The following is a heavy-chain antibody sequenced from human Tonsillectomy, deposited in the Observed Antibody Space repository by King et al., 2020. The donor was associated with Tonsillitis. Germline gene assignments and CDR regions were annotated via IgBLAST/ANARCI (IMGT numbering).Heavy chain of an antibody. D-gene: IGHD4-17*01. V-gene: IGHV3-23*04. J-gene: IGHJ5*02. CDR3: ATLTTGTDNNWFDP. CDR2: ITSSGGST. Sequence: VQLVESGGGLVQPGGSLRLSCAASGFTFSSYAMSWVRQAPGKGLEWVSAITSSGGSTYYADSVKGRFTISGDNSTNTLYLQMNSLRAEDTAVYYCATLTTGTDNNWFDPWGQGTQVTVSS. CDR1: GFTFSSYA.